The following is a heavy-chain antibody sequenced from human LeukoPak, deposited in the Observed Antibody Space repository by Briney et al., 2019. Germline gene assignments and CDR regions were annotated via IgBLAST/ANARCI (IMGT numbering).Heavy chain of an antibody. V-gene: IGHV3-21*01. Sequence: PGGSLRLSCAASGFTFSSYSMNWVRQAPGKGLEWVSSISSSSSYMYYADSVKGRFTISRDNAKNSLYLQMNSLRAEDTAVYYCARDRGYYGPPHDYWGQGTLVTVSS. CDR3: ARDRGYYGPPHDY. D-gene: IGHD3-22*01. CDR1: GFTFSSYS. J-gene: IGHJ4*02. CDR2: ISSSSSYM.